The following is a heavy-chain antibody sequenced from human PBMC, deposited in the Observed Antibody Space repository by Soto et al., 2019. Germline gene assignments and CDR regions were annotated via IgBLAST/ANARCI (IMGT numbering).Heavy chain of an antibody. V-gene: IGHV3-53*01. CDR1: GFNVGDDY. J-gene: IGHJ4*02. CDR2: IYSGGSI. D-gene: IGHD6-13*01. CDR3: ARGVGNNWYYYLAH. Sequence: GGSLRLSCAASGFNVGDDYMTWIRQAPGKGLEWVSLIYSGGSIFYADSVKDRFTISRDKSKNTLYLQMSSLRVEDTALYYCARGVGNNWYYYLAHWGQGTLVTVSS.